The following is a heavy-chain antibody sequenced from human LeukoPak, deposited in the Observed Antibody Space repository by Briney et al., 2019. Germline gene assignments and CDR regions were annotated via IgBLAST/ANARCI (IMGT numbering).Heavy chain of an antibody. CDR1: GFTFSRYW. CDR3: ARDSGIRFSRPGGYFDL. CDR2: INSDGSSA. J-gene: IGHJ2*01. V-gene: IGHV3-74*01. D-gene: IGHD3-3*01. Sequence: QTGGSLRLSCAASGFTFSRYWMHWVRHAPGKGLVWVSRINSDGSSANYADSVKGRFTISRDNAKNTLYLQMNSLRAEDTAVYYCARDSGIRFSRPGGYFDLWGRGTLVTVSS.